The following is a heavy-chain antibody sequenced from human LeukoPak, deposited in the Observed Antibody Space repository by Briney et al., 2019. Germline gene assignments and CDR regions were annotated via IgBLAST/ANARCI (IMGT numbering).Heavy chain of an antibody. D-gene: IGHD6-13*01. J-gene: IGHJ5*02. CDR1: GFTFDDYA. Sequence: GGSLRLSCAASGFTFDDYAMHWVRQAPGKGLEWVSGISWNSGSIGYADSVKGRFTISRDNAKNSLYLQMNSLRAEDTALYYCARSSWYKDWFDPWGQGTLVIVSS. V-gene: IGHV3-9*01. CDR2: ISWNSGSI. CDR3: ARSSWYKDWFDP.